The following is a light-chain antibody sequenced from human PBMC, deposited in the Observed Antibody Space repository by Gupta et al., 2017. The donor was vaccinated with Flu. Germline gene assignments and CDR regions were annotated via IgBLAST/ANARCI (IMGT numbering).Light chain of an antibody. CDR2: QDI. V-gene: IGLV3-1*01. CDR1: DLENKY. J-gene: IGLJ2*01. CDR3: QAWDGSTVV. Sequence: SYDLTQPPSVSVTQGQTASIPCSGDDLENKYVCWYQQKPGQSPVLVVYQDIKRPSGIPERLSGSNSGNTATLTISGTQAMDEAEYYCQAWDGSTVVFGGGTKLTVL.